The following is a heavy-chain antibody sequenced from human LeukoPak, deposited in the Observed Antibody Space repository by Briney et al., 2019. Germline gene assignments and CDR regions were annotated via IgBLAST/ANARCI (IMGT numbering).Heavy chain of an antibody. CDR1: GFTFSDYY. CDR2: ISSSSSYT. CDR3: ARVVSGSYTRGLDY. Sequence: GRSLRLSCAASGFTFSDYYMSWISQAPGKGLEWDSYISSSSSYTNYADSVKGRFTISRDNAKNSLYLQMNSLRAEDTAVYYCARVVSGSYTRGLDYWGQGTLVTVSS. V-gene: IGHV3-11*05. D-gene: IGHD1-26*01. J-gene: IGHJ4*02.